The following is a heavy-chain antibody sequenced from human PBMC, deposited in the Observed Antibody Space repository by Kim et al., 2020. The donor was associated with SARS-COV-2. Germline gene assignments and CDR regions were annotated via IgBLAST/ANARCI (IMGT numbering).Heavy chain of an antibody. D-gene: IGHD5-18*01. CDR3: AREGASVDTAIHGKYFDY. CDR2: ISSSSSYI. CDR1: GFTFSSYS. J-gene: IGHJ4*02. V-gene: IGHV3-21*01. Sequence: GGSLRLSCAASGFTFSSYSMNWVRQAPGKGLEWVSSISSSSSYIYYADSVKGRFTISRDNAKNSLYLQMNSLRAEDTAVYYCAREGASVDTAIHGKYFDYWGQGTLVTVSS.